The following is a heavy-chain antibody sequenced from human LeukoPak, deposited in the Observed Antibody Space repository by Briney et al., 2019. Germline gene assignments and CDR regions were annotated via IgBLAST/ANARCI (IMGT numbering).Heavy chain of an antibody. CDR3: ARAPFPDDYYDSSGYHLNSPFDY. V-gene: IGHV3-30*04. CDR2: ISYDGSNK. D-gene: IGHD3-22*01. Sequence: GRTLRLSCAPSGFTFSSYAMHWVRQAPGKGLEWVAVISYDGSNKYYADSVKGRFTISRDNSKNTVYLQMNSLRAEDTAVYYCARAPFPDDYYDSSGYHLNSPFDYWGQGTLVTVSS. J-gene: IGHJ4*02. CDR1: GFTFSSYA.